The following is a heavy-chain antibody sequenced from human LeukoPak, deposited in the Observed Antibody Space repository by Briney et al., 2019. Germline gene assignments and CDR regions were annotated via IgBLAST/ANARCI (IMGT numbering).Heavy chain of an antibody. D-gene: IGHD1-14*01. V-gene: IGHV3-23*01. CDR1: VFTFSSYA. Sequence: GGSLRLSCSSSVFTFSSYAMSWVRQAPGKGLEWVSGISGSGSSTHYADSVKGRFTISSDNSKSTLYLQMSSLRDEDTAVYYCANYRSWGQGTLVTVSS. CDR3: ANYRS. J-gene: IGHJ4*02. CDR2: ISGSGSST.